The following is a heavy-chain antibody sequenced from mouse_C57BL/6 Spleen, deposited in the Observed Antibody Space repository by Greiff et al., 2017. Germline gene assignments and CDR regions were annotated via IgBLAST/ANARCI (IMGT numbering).Heavy chain of an antibody. V-gene: IGHV3-6*01. CDR2: ISYDGGN. CDR1: GYSITSGYY. Sequence: EVQLLESGPGLVKPSQSLSLTCSVTGYSITSGYYWNWIRQFPGNKLEWMGYISYDGGNNYNPSLKNRISITRDTSKNPFFLKLNSVTTEDTATYYCAREDFFLYAMDYWGQGTSVTVSS. J-gene: IGHJ4*01. CDR3: AREDFFLYAMDY.